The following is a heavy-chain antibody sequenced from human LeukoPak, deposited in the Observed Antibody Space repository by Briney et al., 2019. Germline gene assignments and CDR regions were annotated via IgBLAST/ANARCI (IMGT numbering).Heavy chain of an antibody. CDR1: GASISSYY. Sequence: PSETLSLTCNVSGASISSYYWSWIRQPAGKGLEWLGYIYYSGSTNYNPSLKSRVTISLDTSKNHFSLKLSSVTAADTAVYYCARYSAAAGRYYFDYWGQGTLVTVSS. V-gene: IGHV4-59*01. D-gene: IGHD6-13*01. CDR2: IYYSGST. J-gene: IGHJ4*02. CDR3: ARYSAAAGRYYFDY.